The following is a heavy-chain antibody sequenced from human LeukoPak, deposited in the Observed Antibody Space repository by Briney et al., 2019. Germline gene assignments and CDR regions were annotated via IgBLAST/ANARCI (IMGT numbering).Heavy chain of an antibody. CDR2: INHSGST. V-gene: IGHV4-34*01. CDR3: ARRPSRRFDP. Sequence: SETLSLTCAVYGGSFSGYYWSWIRQPPGKGLEWIGEINHSGSTNYNPSLKSRVTISVDTSKNQFSLKLSSVTAADTAVYYCARRPSRRFDPWGQGTLVTVSS. J-gene: IGHJ5*02. CDR1: GGSFSGYY.